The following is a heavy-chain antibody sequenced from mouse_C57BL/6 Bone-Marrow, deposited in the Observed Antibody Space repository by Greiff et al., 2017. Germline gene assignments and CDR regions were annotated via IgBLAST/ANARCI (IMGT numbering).Heavy chain of an antibody. CDR2: IYPSDSET. V-gene: IGHV1-61*01. Sequence: QVQLQQPGAELVRSGSSVKLSCKASGYTFTSYWMDWVKQRPGQGLEWIGNIYPSDSETHYTQKFKDKATWTVDKSSSTAYMQLSSLTSEDSAVYYCARMDYDRAYWGQGTLVTVSA. J-gene: IGHJ3*01. CDR1: GYTFTSYW. CDR3: ARMDYDRAY. D-gene: IGHD2-4*01.